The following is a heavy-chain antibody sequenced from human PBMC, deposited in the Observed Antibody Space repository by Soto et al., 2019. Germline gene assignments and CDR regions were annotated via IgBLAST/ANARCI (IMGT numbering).Heavy chain of an antibody. CDR1: GFTFSSYE. V-gene: IGHV3-48*03. CDR2: ISISETTI. CDR3: ARIMPVGFGMDV. D-gene: IGHD2-2*01. J-gene: IGHJ6*02. Sequence: GGSLRLSCAASGFTFSSYEMNWVRQAPGKGLECVSYISISETTIHYADSVKGRFTISRDNAKNSLYLQLTSLRAEDTAVYYCARIMPVGFGMDVWGQGPTVTVSS.